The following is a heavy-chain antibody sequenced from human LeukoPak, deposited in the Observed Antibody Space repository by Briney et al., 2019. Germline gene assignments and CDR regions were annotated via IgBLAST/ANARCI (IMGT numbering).Heavy chain of an antibody. Sequence: PGGSLRLSCTASGFTFDSYAMSWVRQAPGKGLEWVSSISGGSEDTYYADSVKGRFTISRDNSKSTLYLQMNSLRAEDTAVYYRARTIAQYSNSWLYFYYGLDVWGQGTTVTVSS. CDR1: GFTFDSYA. J-gene: IGHJ6*02. CDR2: ISGGSEDT. CDR3: ARTIAQYSNSWLYFYYGLDV. V-gene: IGHV3-23*01. D-gene: IGHD6-13*01.